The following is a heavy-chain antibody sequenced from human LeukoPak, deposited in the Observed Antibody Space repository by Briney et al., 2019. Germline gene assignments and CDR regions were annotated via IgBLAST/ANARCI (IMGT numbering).Heavy chain of an antibody. CDR1: GGSISSSSYY. Sequence: SETLSLTCTVSGGSISSSSYYWGWIRQPPGKGLEWIGSIYYSGSTYYNPSLKSRVTISVDTSKNQFSLKLSSVTAADTAVYYCARNVYSSGWYYFDFWGQGTLVTVSS. J-gene: IGHJ4*02. D-gene: IGHD6-19*01. CDR3: ARNVYSSGWYYFDF. V-gene: IGHV4-39*01. CDR2: IYYSGST.